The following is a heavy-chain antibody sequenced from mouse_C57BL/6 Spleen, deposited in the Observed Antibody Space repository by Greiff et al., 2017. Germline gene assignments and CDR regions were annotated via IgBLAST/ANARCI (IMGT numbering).Heavy chain of an antibody. V-gene: IGHV1-59*01. D-gene: IGHD2-4*01. Sequence: VQLQQPGAELVRPGTSVKLSCKASGYTFTSYWMHWVKQRPGQGLEWIGVIDPSDSYTNYNQKFKGKATLTVDTSSSTAYMQLSSLTSEDSAVYYCARRNDYGYDMDYWGQGTTLTVSS. CDR2: IDPSDSYT. CDR1: GYTFTSYW. CDR3: ARRNDYGYDMDY. J-gene: IGHJ4*01.